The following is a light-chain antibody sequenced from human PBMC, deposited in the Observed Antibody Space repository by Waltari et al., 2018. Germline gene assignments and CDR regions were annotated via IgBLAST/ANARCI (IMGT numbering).Light chain of an antibody. Sequence: EIVLTQSPGTLSLSPGERATLSCRASQSVSNNYLAWYQQIPGQAHRLLIYGASSRATGIPDRFSGSGSGTDFTLISRLESEDFAVYYCQQYGSSLTFGGGTKVEIK. CDR2: GAS. V-gene: IGKV3-20*01. CDR3: QQYGSSLT. J-gene: IGKJ4*01. CDR1: QSVSNNY.